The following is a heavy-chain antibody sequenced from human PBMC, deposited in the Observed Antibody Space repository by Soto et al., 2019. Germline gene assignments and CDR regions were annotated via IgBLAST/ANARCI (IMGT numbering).Heavy chain of an antibody. CDR3: ARGHGGITVFGAPGHFDY. V-gene: IGHV4-39*01. Sequence: SETLSLTCTVSGGSISTSSHYWGWIRLPPGKGLEWIGSISYSGSTYYNPSLKSRVTISVDTSKNQISLKLSSVNAADTAVYYCARGHGGITVFGAPGHFDYWGQGTLVTVSS. CDR1: GGSISTSSHY. D-gene: IGHD3-3*01. J-gene: IGHJ4*02. CDR2: ISYSGST.